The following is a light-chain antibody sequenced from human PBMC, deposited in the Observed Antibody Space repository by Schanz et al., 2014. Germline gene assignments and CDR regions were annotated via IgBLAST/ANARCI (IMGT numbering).Light chain of an antibody. CDR1: QSVSSY. CDR3: QQRSNWPLT. CDR2: DAS. V-gene: IGKV3-11*01. Sequence: IVLTQSPDTLSLSPGDRATLSCRASQSVSSYLAWYQQKPGQAPRLLIYDASNRATGIPARFSGSGSGTDFTLTISSLEPEDFAVYYCQQRSNWPLTFGGGTRVEIK. J-gene: IGKJ4*01.